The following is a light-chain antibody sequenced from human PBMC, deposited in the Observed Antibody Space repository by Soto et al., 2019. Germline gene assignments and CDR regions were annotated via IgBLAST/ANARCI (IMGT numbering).Light chain of an antibody. CDR2: GAS. J-gene: IGKJ2*01. V-gene: IGKV3-20*01. Sequence: EIVLTQSPGTLSLSPGERATLSCRASQSVSSSYLAWYQQKPGQAPRLLIYGASSSATGIPDRFSGSGSGTDFTLTISRVEPEDFAVYYCQQYGSSPPYTFGQGTKLEIK. CDR1: QSVSSSY. CDR3: QQYGSSPPYT.